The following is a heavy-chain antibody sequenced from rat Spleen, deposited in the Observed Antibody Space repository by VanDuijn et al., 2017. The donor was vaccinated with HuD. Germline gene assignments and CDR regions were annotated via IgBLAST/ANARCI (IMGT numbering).Heavy chain of an antibody. CDR3: VRPDTSGYSNWFAY. D-gene: IGHD4-3*01. CDR1: GFTFRNYD. Sequence: EVQLVESGGDLVQPGRSLKLSCAASGFTFRNYDMAWVRQAPTMGLEWVTSISPSGGATYYRDSVKGRFTVSSDNAKNTLYLQLDSLRSEDTATYYWVRPDTSGYSNWFAYWGQGTLVTVSS. J-gene: IGHJ3*01. CDR2: ISPSGGAT. V-gene: IGHV5S13*01.